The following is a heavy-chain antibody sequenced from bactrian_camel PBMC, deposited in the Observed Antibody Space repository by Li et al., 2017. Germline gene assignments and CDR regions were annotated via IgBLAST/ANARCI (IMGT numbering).Heavy chain of an antibody. CDR2: IYRGTS. J-gene: IGHJ4*01. D-gene: IGHD6*01. CDR1: GNTYTSSC. Sequence: VQLVESGGGSVQAGGSLRLSCAASGNTYTSSCMAWYRQAPGKEREPVAAIYRGTSYYADSVKGRFTISQGNTENTSSLEMNSLKPEDTGMYYCAAGCRNLGSWYNRAGYYDWGQGTQVTVS. CDR3: AAGCRNLGSWYNRAGYYD. V-gene: IGHV3S53*01.